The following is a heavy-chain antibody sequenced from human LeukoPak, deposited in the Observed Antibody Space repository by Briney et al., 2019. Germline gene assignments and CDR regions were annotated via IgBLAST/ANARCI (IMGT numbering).Heavy chain of an antibody. Sequence: APVKVSCKASGYTFTGYYMHWVRQAPGQGLEWMGWINPNSGGTNYAQKFQGWVTMTRDTSISTAYMELSRLRSDDTAVYYCARRSAFSSSWLDLWGRGTLVTVSS. CDR1: GYTFTGYY. V-gene: IGHV1-2*04. CDR2: INPNSGGT. D-gene: IGHD6-13*01. J-gene: IGHJ2*01. CDR3: ARRSAFSSSWLDL.